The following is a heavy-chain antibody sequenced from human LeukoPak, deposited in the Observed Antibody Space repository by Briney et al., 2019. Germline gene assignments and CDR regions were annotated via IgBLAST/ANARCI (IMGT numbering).Heavy chain of an antibody. CDR1: GGTFSSYA. CDR2: IIPIFGTA. Sequence: SVKVSCKASGGTFSSYAISWVRQAPGQGLEWMGGIIPIFGTANYAQKFQGRVTITADESTSTAYMELSSLRSEDTAVYYCARVGGYSSGWGTYYYYYMDVWGKGTTVTISS. D-gene: IGHD6-19*01. CDR3: ARVGGYSSGWGTYYYYYMDV. J-gene: IGHJ6*03. V-gene: IGHV1-69*13.